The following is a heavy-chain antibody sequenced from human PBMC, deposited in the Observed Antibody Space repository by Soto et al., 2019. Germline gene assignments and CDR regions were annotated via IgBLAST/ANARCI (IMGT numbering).Heavy chain of an antibody. D-gene: IGHD2-21*02. Sequence: PGGSLRLSCAASGFTFSSYGMHWVRQAPGKGLEWVAVISYDGSNKYYADSVKGRFTISRDNSKNTLYLQMNSLRAEDTAVYYCAALAYCGGDCYPQDDAFDIWGQGTMVTVSS. V-gene: IGHV3-30*03. CDR1: GFTFSSYG. CDR2: ISYDGSNK. CDR3: AALAYCGGDCYPQDDAFDI. J-gene: IGHJ3*02.